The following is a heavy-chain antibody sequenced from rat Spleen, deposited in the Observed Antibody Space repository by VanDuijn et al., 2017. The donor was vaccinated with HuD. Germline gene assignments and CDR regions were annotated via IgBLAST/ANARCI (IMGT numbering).Heavy chain of an antibody. CDR1: GFTFSNYY. V-gene: IGHV5-25*01. CDR3: ARQGVTYYWYFDF. D-gene: IGHD4-4*01. Sequence: EVQLVESGGGLVQPGRSLKLSCAASGFTFSNYYMAWVRQAPTKGLEWVASISTGGGNTYYRDSVKGRFTISRDNAKSTLYLQMDSLRSEDTATYYCARQGVTYYWYFDFWGPGTMVTVSS. CDR2: ISTGGGNT. J-gene: IGHJ1*01.